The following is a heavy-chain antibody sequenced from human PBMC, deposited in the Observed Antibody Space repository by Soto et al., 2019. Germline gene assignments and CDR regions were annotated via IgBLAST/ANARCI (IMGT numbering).Heavy chain of an antibody. CDR3: AHNLGLSPPDY. D-gene: IGHD3-16*01. CDR1: GFSLSTRGVG. J-gene: IGHJ4*02. CDR2: IYWDDDK. Sequence: SGPTLVNPTQTLTLTCTFSGFSLSTRGVGVGWIRQPPGKALEWLALIYWDDDKRFSPPLKSRVTITKDTPRNQVVLIMTNMDPVDTATYYCAHNLGLSPPDYWGQGTLVTVSS. V-gene: IGHV2-5*02.